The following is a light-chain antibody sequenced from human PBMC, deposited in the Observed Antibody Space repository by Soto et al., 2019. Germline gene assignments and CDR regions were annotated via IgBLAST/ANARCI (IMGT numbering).Light chain of an antibody. CDR3: TSYTSTNTLGV. Sequence: QSALTQPASVSGSPGQSITISCTGTRSDVGGYNSVSWYQHRPGKAPKLMIYDVSHRPSGVSIRFSGSKSGNTASLTISGLQAEDEADYYCTSYTSTNTLGVFGGGTKVTVL. CDR1: RSDVGGYNS. J-gene: IGLJ2*01. CDR2: DVS. V-gene: IGLV2-14*03.